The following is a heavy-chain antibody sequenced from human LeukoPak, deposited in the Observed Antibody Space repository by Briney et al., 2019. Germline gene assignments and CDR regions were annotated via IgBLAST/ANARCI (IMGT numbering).Heavy chain of an antibody. Sequence: ASETLSLTCTVSGGSISSGGYYWSWIRQHPGKGLEWIGYIYYSGSTYYNPSLKSRVTISVDTSKNQFSLRLSSVTAADTAVYYCARDSRYGSSWYEWGQGTLVTVSS. J-gene: IGHJ4*02. CDR2: IYYSGST. D-gene: IGHD6-13*01. V-gene: IGHV4-31*03. CDR1: GGSISSGGYY. CDR3: ARDSRYGSSWYE.